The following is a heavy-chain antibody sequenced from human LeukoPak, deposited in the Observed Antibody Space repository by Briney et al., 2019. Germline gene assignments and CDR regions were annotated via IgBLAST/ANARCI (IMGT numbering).Heavy chain of an antibody. Sequence: PSETLSLTCTVSGGSISSSSYYWGWIRQPPGKGLEWIGSIYYRGSTYYNPSLKSRVTISVDKSKNQFSLKLSSVTAADTAVYYCARRSDSSGYPFDYWGQGTLVTVSS. J-gene: IGHJ4*02. CDR3: ARRSDSSGYPFDY. CDR1: GGSISSSSYY. D-gene: IGHD3-22*01. V-gene: IGHV4-39*07. CDR2: IYYRGST.